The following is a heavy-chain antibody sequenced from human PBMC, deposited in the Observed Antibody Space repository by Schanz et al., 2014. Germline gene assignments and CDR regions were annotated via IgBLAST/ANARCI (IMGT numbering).Heavy chain of an antibody. CDR2: SRNKGHSYTS. V-gene: IGHV3-72*01. CDR3: AYYDVLTGFDY. J-gene: IGHJ4*02. Sequence: PGGSLRLSCAASGFTFSDHFMDWVRQAPGKGLEWVGHSRNKGHSYTSEYAASVKGRFTISRDESESSLYLQMDSLRAEDTAVYYCAYYDVLTGFDYWGQGTQVTVSS. D-gene: IGHD3-9*01. CDR1: GFTFSDHF.